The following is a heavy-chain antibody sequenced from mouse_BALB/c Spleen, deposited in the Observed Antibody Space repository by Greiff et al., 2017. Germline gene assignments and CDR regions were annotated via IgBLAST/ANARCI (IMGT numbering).Heavy chain of an antibody. D-gene: IGHD1-3*01. CDR1: GFTFSSYA. Sequence: EVQRVESGGGLVKPGGSLKLSCAASGFTFSSYAMSWVRQSPEKRLEWVAEISSGGSYTYYPDTVTGRFTISRDNAKNTLYLEMSSLRSEDTAMYYCARDDNFFAYWGQGTLVTVSA. CDR3: ARDDNFFAY. CDR2: ISSGGSYT. J-gene: IGHJ3*01. V-gene: IGHV5-9-4*01.